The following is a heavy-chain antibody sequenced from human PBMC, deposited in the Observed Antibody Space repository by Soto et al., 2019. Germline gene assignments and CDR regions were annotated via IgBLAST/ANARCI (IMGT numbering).Heavy chain of an antibody. J-gene: IGHJ4*02. CDR2: IKQDGSEK. V-gene: IGHV3-7*01. Sequence: EVQLVESGGGLVQPGGSLRLSCATSGFTISNFWMTWVRQAPGKGLEWVANIKQDGSEKYYVDSVKGRFTISRDNAKNSLYLQMNSPRDEDTAVYYGATAVTGTPDYWGQGTLVTVSS. CDR3: ATAVTGTPDY. CDR1: GFTISNFW. D-gene: IGHD1-7*01.